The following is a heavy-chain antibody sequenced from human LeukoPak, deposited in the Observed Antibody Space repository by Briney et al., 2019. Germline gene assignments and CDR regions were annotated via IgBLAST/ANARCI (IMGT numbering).Heavy chain of an antibody. CDR1: GYTFTGYF. CDR2: INPNSGGT. D-gene: IGHD3-22*01. J-gene: IGHJ3*02. CDR3: ARGYYYDLLPLGAFDI. Sequence: GASVKVSCKASGYTFTGYFMHWVRQAPGQGLEWMGWINPNSGGTNYAQKFQGRVTMTRDTSISTAYMELSRLRSDDTAVYSCARGYYYDLLPLGAFDIWGQGTLVTVSS. V-gene: IGHV1-2*02.